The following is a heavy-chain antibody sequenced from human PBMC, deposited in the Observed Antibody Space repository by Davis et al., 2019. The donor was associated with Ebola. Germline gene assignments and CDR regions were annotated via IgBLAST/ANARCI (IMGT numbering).Heavy chain of an antibody. V-gene: IGHV1-2*06. Sequence: ASVKVSCKASGYSFTAYYFHWVRPVPGQGLEWMGRINANTGGTNYAQNFQGRVTMTRDTSITTAYMELNRLRSDDTAVYYCATDRGDYPGGYWGQGTLVTVSS. CDR1: GYSFTAYY. J-gene: IGHJ4*02. CDR3: ATDRGDYPGGY. D-gene: IGHD4/OR15-4a*01. CDR2: INANTGGT.